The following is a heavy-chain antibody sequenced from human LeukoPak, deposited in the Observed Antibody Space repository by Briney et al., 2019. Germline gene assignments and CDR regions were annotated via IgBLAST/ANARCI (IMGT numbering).Heavy chain of an antibody. CDR3: TRGGIAYYYMDV. D-gene: IGHD5-12*01. V-gene: IGHV4-59*01. CDR2: IYYSGNT. J-gene: IGHJ6*03. CDR1: GGSISSYY. Sequence: PSETLSLTCTVSGGSISSYYWSWIRQPPGKGLEWIGYIYYSGNTNYNPSLKSRVTISVDTSKNQFSLKLSSVTAADTAVYYCTRGGIAYYYMDVWGKGTTVTISS.